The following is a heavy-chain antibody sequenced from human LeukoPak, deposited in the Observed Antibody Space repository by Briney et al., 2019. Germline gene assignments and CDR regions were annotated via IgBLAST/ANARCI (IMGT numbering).Heavy chain of an antibody. J-gene: IGHJ4*02. CDR2: INSDGSST. CDR1: GFTFSSYW. D-gene: IGHD6-19*01. CDR3: AKAYSSGWFLWSSPLDY. V-gene: IGHV3-74*01. Sequence: GGSLRLSCAASGFTFSSYWMHWVRQAPGKGLVWVSRINSDGSSTSYADSVKGRFTISRDNAKNTLYLQMNSLRAEDTAVYYCAKAYSSGWFLWSSPLDYWGQGTLVTVSS.